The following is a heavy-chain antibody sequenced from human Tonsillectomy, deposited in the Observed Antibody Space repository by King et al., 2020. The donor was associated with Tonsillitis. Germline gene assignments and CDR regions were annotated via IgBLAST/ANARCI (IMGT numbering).Heavy chain of an antibody. D-gene: IGHD4-17*01. CDR1: GGSISSGGYS. CDR3: ARGVAYADYPAY. J-gene: IGHJ4*02. CDR2: IYYSGST. V-gene: IGHV4-30-4*07. Sequence: QLQESGPGLVKPSQTLSLTCAVSGGSISSGGYSWSWIRQPPGKGLEWIGYIYYSGSTYYNPSLKSRVTISVDTSKNQFSLKLSSETAADTAVYYCARGVAYADYPAYWGQGTLVTVSS.